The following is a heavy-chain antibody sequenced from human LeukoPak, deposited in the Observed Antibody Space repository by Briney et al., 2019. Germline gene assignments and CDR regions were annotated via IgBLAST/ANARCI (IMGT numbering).Heavy chain of an antibody. CDR3: TTWDYCSSTSCQIDY. Sequence: GGSLRLSCAASGFTFSNAWMSWVRQAPGKGLEWVGRIKSKTDGGTTDYAAPVKGRFTISRDDSKNTLYLQMNSLKTEDTAVYYCTTWDYCSSTSCQIDYWGQGTLVTVSS. J-gene: IGHJ4*02. V-gene: IGHV3-15*01. CDR1: GFTFSNAW. D-gene: IGHD2-2*01. CDR2: IKSKTDGGTT.